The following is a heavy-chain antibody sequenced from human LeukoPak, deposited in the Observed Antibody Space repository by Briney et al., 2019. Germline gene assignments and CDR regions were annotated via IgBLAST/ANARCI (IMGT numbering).Heavy chain of an antibody. D-gene: IGHD3-22*01. CDR1: GFTFSNAW. V-gene: IGHV3-15*01. CDR3: TRHRDYDSSGYYGRGI. Sequence: GGSLRLSCAASGFTFSNAWMSWVRQAPGKGLEWVGRIKSKTDGGTTDYAAPVKGRFTISRDDSKNTLYLQMNSLKTEDTAVYYCTRHRDYDSSGYYGRGIWGQGTMVTVSS. CDR2: IKSKTDGGTT. J-gene: IGHJ3*02.